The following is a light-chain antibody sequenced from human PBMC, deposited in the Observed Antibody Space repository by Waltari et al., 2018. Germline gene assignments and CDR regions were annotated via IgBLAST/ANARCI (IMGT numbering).Light chain of an antibody. CDR3: AAWDDSLNGPV. J-gene: IGLJ2*01. Sequence: QSVLTHPPSASGTPGQRVTISCSGSSSNIGSNVVTWYQQLPGTAPKLLIDSNNLRPSGVPDRFSGSKSGTSASLAISGLQSEDEGDYFCAAWDDSLNGPVFGGGTKVTVL. V-gene: IGLV1-44*01. CDR1: SSNIGSNV. CDR2: SNN.